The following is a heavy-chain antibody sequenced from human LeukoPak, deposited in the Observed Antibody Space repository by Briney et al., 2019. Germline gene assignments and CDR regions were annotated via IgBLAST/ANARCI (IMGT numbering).Heavy chain of an antibody. CDR3: ARDYKYAFDN. CDR2: IGIDSGNT. D-gene: IGHD5-24*01. V-gene: IGHV3-48*01. CDR1: GFTFSDYS. Sequence: GGSLTLSCAASGFTFSDYSMNWVRQAPGKGLERISYIGIDSGNTNYADSVKGRFTISGDKAKNSLNLQMNSLRVEDTAVYYCARDYKYAFDNWGQGTLVTVSS. J-gene: IGHJ4*02.